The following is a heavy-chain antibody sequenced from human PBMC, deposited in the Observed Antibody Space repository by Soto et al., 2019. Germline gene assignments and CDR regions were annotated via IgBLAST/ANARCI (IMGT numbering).Heavy chain of an antibody. CDR2: MYSSGNT. Sequence: LSLTFTVSGDSISGSGYYWGWIRQPPGMGLQWIGTMYSSGNTYYDPSLKSRVTISADTSKNQFYLKLSSVTAADTALYYCARTTYSTSSLDHWGQGTLVTVSS. D-gene: IGHD6-6*01. CDR3: ARTTYSTSSLDH. J-gene: IGHJ4*02. CDR1: GDSISGSGYY. V-gene: IGHV4-39*01.